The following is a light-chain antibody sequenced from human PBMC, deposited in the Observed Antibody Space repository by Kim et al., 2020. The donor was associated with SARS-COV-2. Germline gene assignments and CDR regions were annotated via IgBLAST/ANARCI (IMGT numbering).Light chain of an antibody. CDR2: QDS. V-gene: IGLV3-1*01. J-gene: IGLJ2*01. CDR1: KLSNKY. Sequence: PGQTASIACSGDKLSNKYVCWYQQKPGQSPALVIYQDSHRPSGIPERFSGSNSGNIATLTISGTQAMDEADYYCQAWDATTAHLGFGGGTQLTVL. CDR3: QAWDATTAHLG.